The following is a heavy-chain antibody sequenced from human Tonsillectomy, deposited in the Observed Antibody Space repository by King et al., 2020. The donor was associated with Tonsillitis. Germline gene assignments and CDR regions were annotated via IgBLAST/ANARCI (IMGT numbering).Heavy chain of an antibody. J-gene: IGHJ2*01. D-gene: IGHD5-18*01. CDR1: GFTFSTYN. CDR3: ARASGYSYAQMGWYFDL. Sequence: VQLVESGGGLVQPGGSLRLSCAASGFTFSTYNMNWVRQVPGKGLEWVSYISSSSGTIYYADSVKGRFTISRDNAKNSLYLQKNSLRAEDTAVYYCARASGYSYAQMGWYFDLWGRGTLVTVSS. CDR2: ISSSSGTI. V-gene: IGHV3-48*01.